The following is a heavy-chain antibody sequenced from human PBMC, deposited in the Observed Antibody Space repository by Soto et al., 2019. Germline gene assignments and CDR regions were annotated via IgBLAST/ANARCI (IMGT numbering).Heavy chain of an antibody. Sequence: SVKVACKASGGTFSSYAIGWVRQAPGQGLEWMGGIIPIFGTANYAQKFQGRVTITADESTSTAYMELSSLRSEDTAVYYCAREAVVTATSTYYFDYWGQGTLVTVSS. CDR2: IIPIFGTA. D-gene: IGHD2-21*02. CDR3: AREAVVTATSTYYFDY. J-gene: IGHJ4*02. CDR1: GGTFSSYA. V-gene: IGHV1-69*13.